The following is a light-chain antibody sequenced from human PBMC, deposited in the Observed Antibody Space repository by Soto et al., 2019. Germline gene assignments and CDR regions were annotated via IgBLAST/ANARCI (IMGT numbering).Light chain of an antibody. V-gene: IGKV1-39*01. J-gene: IGKJ1*01. CDR1: QIVSTY. CDR2: AAS. CDR3: QQSYMTPQT. Sequence: DIPMTQSPSSLSASVGDSVTITCRASQIVSTYLNWYQQKPGKAPKLLIYAASSLQSGVPSRFSGSGSGTDFALSISSLQPEDFATYYCQQSYMTPQTFGQGTTVEIK.